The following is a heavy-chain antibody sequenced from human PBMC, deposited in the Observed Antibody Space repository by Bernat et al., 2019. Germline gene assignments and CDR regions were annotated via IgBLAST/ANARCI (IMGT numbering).Heavy chain of an antibody. CDR2: ISSSRSYI. J-gene: IGHJ4*02. CDR1: GFTFSSYS. CDR3: ARAPPLSFAFCGGDCYYFDY. V-gene: IGHV3-21*01. Sequence: EVQLVESGGGLVKPGGSLRLSCAASGFTFSSYSMNWVRQAPGKGLELVSSISSSRSYIYYADSVKGRFTITRDKPKNPLYMQMNSLRAEYTSVYYCARAPPLSFAFCGGDCYYFDYSGQGTLVTVSS. D-gene: IGHD2-21*02.